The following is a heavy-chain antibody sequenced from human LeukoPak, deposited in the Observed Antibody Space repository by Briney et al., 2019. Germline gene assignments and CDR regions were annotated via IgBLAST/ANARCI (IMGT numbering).Heavy chain of an antibody. CDR1: GCTFTSYG. Sequence: ASVKVSCKASGCTFTSYGISWVRQAPGQGLEWMGWISAYNGNTNYAQKLQGRVTMTTDTSTSTAYMELRSLRSDDTAVYYCARGGVAGTEVYYYYYGMDVWGQGTTVTVSS. V-gene: IGHV1-18*01. CDR3: ARGGVAGTEVYYYYYGMDV. CDR2: ISAYNGNT. J-gene: IGHJ6*02. D-gene: IGHD6-19*01.